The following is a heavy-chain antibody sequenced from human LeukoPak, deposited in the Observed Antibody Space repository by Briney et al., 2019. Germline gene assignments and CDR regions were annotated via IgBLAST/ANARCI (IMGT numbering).Heavy chain of an antibody. CDR2: IYYSGST. J-gene: IGHJ3*02. Sequence: SETLSLTCTVSGGSISSSSYYWGWIRQPPGKGLEWIGSIYYSGSTYYNPSLKSRVTISVDTSKNQLSLSLSSVTAADTAVYYCACPFYSDSSGYPGPRAFDIWGQGTMVTVSS. CDR1: GGSISSSSYY. V-gene: IGHV4-39*01. CDR3: ACPFYSDSSGYPGPRAFDI. D-gene: IGHD3-22*01.